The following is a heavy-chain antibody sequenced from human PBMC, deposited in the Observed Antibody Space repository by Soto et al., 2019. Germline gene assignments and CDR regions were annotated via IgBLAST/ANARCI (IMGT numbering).Heavy chain of an antibody. CDR2: IYHTGIT. J-gene: IGHJ6*02. Sequence: PSETLSLTCAVSGDSISSSNWWTWVRQPPGKGLEWIGDIYHTGITNLVDKSKNQFSLKLTSVTAADTAVYYCARYSASGLYYYFGMDVWGQGTTVTVSS. V-gene: IGHV4-4*02. CDR1: GDSISSSNW. CDR3: ARYSASGLYYYFGMDV. D-gene: IGHD6-13*01.